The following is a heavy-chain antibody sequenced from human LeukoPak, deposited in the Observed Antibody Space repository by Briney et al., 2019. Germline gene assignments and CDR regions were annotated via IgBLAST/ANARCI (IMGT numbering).Heavy chain of an antibody. J-gene: IGHJ4*02. CDR3: VRDLGGRSGH. Sequence: GGSLRVSCAASGFTFSSNWMHWVRQAPGKGLVWVSRINEDGSTTNYAGSVKGRSTIFRDNAENTLYLQMNSLRAEDTAVYYCVRDLGGRSGHWGQGTLVTVSS. CDR2: INEDGSTT. V-gene: IGHV3-74*01. D-gene: IGHD1-26*01. CDR1: GFTFSSNW.